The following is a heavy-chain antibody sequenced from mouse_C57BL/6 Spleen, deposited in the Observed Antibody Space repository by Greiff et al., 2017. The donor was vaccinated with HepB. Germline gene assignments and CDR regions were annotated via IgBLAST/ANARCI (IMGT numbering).Heavy chain of an antibody. CDR3: ARQGYYGDWYFDV. V-gene: IGHV1-82*01. CDR2: IYPGDGDT. Sequence: QVQLKQSGPELVKPGASVKISCKASGYAFSSSWMNWVKQRPGKGLEWIGRIYPGDGDTNYNGKFKGKATLTADKSSSTAYMQLSSLTSEDSAVYFCARQGYYGDWYFDVWGTWTTVTVSS. D-gene: IGHD1-1*01. CDR1: GYAFSSSW. J-gene: IGHJ1*03.